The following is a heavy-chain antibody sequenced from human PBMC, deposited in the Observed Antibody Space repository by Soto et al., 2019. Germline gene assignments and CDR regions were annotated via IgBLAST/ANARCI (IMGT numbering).Heavy chain of an antibody. CDR3: ARVPYRGMVRGPDYYYGMDV. D-gene: IGHD3-10*01. V-gene: IGHV4-34*01. CDR2: INHSGST. Sequence: PSETLSLTCAVYGGSFSGYYWSWIRQPPGKGLEWIGEINHSGSTNYNPSLKSRVTISVDTSKNQFSLKLSSVTAADTAVYYCARVPYRGMVRGPDYYYGMDVWGQGTTVT. CDR1: GGSFSGYY. J-gene: IGHJ6*02.